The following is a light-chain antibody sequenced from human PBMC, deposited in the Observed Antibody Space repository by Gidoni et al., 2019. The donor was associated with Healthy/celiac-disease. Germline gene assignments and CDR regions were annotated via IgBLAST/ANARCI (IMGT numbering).Light chain of an antibody. Sequence: DIQMTQSPSTLSESVGDRVTITCRARQSISSWLAWYQQKPGKAPKLLIYKASSVESGVPSRFSGSGSGTEFTLTISSLQTDDFATYYCQQYNSYSWTFGQXTQVEIK. J-gene: IGKJ1*01. CDR1: QSISSW. V-gene: IGKV1-5*03. CDR2: KAS. CDR3: QQYNSYSWT.